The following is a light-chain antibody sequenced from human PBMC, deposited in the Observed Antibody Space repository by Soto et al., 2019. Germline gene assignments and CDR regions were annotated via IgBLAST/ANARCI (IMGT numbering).Light chain of an antibody. CDR3: QQYNFYPWT. V-gene: IGKV1-5*01. Sequence: EIQMTQSPSTLSASVGDRVTITCRASQSITIWLAWFQQKPGKAPKLLIYDASTLQSGVPSRFSGSGSGTEFTLTIISLQPDDFATYYCQQYNFYPWTFGQGTKVDIK. J-gene: IGKJ1*01. CDR2: DAS. CDR1: QSITIW.